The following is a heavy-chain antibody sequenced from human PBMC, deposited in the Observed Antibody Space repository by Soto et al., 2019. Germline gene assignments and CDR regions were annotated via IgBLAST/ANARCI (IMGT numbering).Heavy chain of an antibody. D-gene: IGHD6-13*01. CDR3: ARERDTSRYYYYYYMDV. J-gene: IGHJ6*03. Sequence: ASVKVSCKASGYTFTSYAMHWVRQAPGQRLEWMGWINAGNGNTKYSQKFQGRVTITRDTSASTAYMELSSLRSEDTAVHYCARERDTSRYYYYYYMDVWGKGTTVTVSS. V-gene: IGHV1-3*01. CDR2: INAGNGNT. CDR1: GYTFTSYA.